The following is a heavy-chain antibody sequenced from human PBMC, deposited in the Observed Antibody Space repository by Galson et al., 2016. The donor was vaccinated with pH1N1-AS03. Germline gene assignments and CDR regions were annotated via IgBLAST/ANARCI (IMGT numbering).Heavy chain of an antibody. CDR2: INPNSGVT. CDR1: GCTFTGFY. CDR3: ARDPRGPCSSSTCPTAYYFGMDV. D-gene: IGHD2-2*01. V-gene: IGHV1-2*04. J-gene: IGHJ6*02. Sequence: SVMVSCKASGCTFTGFYVNWVRQAPGQGLEWMGWINPNSGVTNYAQKFQAWVTMTRDTSSSTAYMELSGLKSDDTAVYYCARDPRGPCSSSTCPTAYYFGMDVWGQGTTVIVSS.